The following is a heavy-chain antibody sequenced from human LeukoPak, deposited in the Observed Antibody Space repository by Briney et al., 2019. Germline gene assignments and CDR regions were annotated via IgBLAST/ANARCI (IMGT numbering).Heavy chain of an antibody. J-gene: IGHJ4*02. D-gene: IGHD6-6*01. Sequence: PGGSLRLSCAASGFTFSSYSMNWVRQAPGKGLEWVSFISSSSSYIYYADSMKGRFTISRDNAKNSLYLQMNSPKAEDTAVYYCARGEWSSSPFDYWGQGTLVTVSS. CDR3: ARGEWSSSPFDY. CDR1: GFTFSSYS. V-gene: IGHV3-21*01. CDR2: ISSSSSYI.